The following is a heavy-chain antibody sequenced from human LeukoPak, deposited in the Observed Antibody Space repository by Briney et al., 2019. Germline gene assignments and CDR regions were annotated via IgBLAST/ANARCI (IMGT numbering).Heavy chain of an antibody. D-gene: IGHD4-17*01. CDR2: ISTYNGNT. Sequence: VASVKVSCKASGYTFTKYGITWVRQAPGQGLEWMGWISTYNGNTNYAQKLQGRVTMTTDTSTSTAYVELRSLISDDAAVYYCARGDDYGDYWGLYWGQGTLVTVSS. CDR3: ARGDDYGDYWGLY. CDR1: GYTFTKYG. V-gene: IGHV1-18*01. J-gene: IGHJ4*02.